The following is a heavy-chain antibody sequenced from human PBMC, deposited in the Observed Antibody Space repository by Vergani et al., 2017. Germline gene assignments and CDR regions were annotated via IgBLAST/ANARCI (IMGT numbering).Heavy chain of an antibody. D-gene: IGHD3-22*01. J-gene: IGHJ5*02. Sequence: QVQLVQSGAEVKKPGASVKVSCKASGYTFTSYGISWVRQAPGQGLEWMGWISAYNGNTNYAKKLQGRVTMTTDTSTSTAYMELRSLRSDDTAVYYCARDLLYYDSSGYYYAGGWFDPWGQGTLVTVSS. CDR3: ARDLLYYDSSGYYYAGGWFDP. V-gene: IGHV1-18*01. CDR1: GYTFTSYG. CDR2: ISAYNGNT.